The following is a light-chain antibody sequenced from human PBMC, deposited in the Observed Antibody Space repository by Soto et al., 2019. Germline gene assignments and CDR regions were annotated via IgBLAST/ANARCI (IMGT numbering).Light chain of an antibody. CDR1: QSVGTY. CDR2: DAS. J-gene: IGKJ5*01. V-gene: IGKV3-20*01. Sequence: TVLTQSPATLSLSPGERATLSCRASQSVGTYLAWYQQKPGQAPRLLIYDASNRATGIPDRFSGSGSGTDFTLIINRLEPEDFAMYYCQQYGSSPPITFGQGTRLEIK. CDR3: QQYGSSPPIT.